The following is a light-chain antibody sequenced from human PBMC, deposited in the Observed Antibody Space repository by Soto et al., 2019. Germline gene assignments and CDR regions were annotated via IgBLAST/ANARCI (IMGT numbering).Light chain of an antibody. J-gene: IGLJ2*01. CDR3: SSYTSSSTLMV. Sequence: QSVLTQPASVSGSPGQSITISCTGTSSDVGGYNYVSWYQQHPGKAPKLMIYDVSNRPSGVSNRFSGSKSGNTASLTISGLXXEDEADYYCSSYTSSSTLMVFGGGTKVTVL. V-gene: IGLV2-14*01. CDR1: SSDVGGYNY. CDR2: DVS.